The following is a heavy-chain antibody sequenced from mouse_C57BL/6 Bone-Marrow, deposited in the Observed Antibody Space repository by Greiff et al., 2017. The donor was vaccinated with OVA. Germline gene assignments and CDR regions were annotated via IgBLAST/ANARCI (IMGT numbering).Heavy chain of an antibody. V-gene: IGHV1-64*01. D-gene: IGHD1-1*01. J-gene: IGHJ2*01. CDR3: ARNYGSSY. CDR2: IHPNSGST. CDR1: GYTFTSYW. Sequence: QVHVKQPGAELVKPGASVKLSCKASGYTFTSYWMHWVKQRPGQGLEWIGMIHPNSGSTNYNEKFKSKATLTVDKSSSTAYMQLSSLTSEDSAVYYCARNYGSSYWGQGTTLTVSS.